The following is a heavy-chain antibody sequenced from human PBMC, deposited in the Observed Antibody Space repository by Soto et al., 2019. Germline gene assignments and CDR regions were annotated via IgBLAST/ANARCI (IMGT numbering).Heavy chain of an antibody. Sequence: QVQLQESGPGLVKPSQTLSLTCTVSVGSISTVNYWWSWIRQSPDMGLEWIGNIYNGGSTYNNPSLERRVTISVGTSKNKLSLTLSSISAAATADYSSASGASGDNVDSWGQGTLVTVSS. D-gene: IGHD7-27*01. CDR2: IYNGGST. CDR1: VGSISTVNYW. V-gene: IGHV4-30-4*01. J-gene: IGHJ4*02. CDR3: ASGASGDNVDS.